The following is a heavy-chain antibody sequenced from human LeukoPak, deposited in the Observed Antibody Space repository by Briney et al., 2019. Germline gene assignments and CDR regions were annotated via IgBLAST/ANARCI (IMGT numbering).Heavy chain of an antibody. V-gene: IGHV4-34*01. D-gene: IGHD1-26*01. CDR1: GGSFSSYY. CDR3: ARSRAFNSGAFDP. CDR2: INHSGST. J-gene: IGHJ5*02. Sequence: SETLSLTCGVYGGSFSSYYWSWIRQPPGKGLEWIGQINHSGSTNYNPSLKSRVAISVDTSKNQFSLRLNSVTAADTAVYYCARSRAFNSGAFDPWGQGSLVTVSS.